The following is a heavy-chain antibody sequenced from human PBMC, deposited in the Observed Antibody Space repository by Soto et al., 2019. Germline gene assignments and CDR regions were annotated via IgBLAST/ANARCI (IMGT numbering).Heavy chain of an antibody. CDR1: GFTFSSYG. CDR3: AKWNGGFDY. D-gene: IGHD3-16*01. J-gene: IGHJ4*02. V-gene: IGHV3-30*18. CDR2: ISYDGSYK. Sequence: GGSLRLSCAASGFTFSSYGMHWVRQAPGKGLEWVAVISYDGSYKYYADSVKGRFTISRDNSKNTLYLQMNSPRAEDTAVYYCAKWNGGFDYWGQGTLVTVSS.